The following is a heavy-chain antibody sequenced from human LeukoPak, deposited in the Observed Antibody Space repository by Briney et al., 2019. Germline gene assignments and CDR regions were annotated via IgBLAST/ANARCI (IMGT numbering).Heavy chain of an antibody. J-gene: IGHJ4*02. Sequence: SVKVSCKASGGTFSSYGISWVRQAPGLGLEWMGGIIPIFSTVNYAQKFQGRVTITADESTGTAYMELSSLRSEDTAVYYCARARGYSGYDWGDFDYWGQGTLVTVSS. CDR2: IIPIFSTV. D-gene: IGHD5-12*01. V-gene: IGHV1-69*13. CDR3: ARARGYSGYDWGDFDY. CDR1: GGTFSSYG.